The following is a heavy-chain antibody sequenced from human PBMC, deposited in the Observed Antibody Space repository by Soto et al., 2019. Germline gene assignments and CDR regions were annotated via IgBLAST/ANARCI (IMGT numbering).Heavy chain of an antibody. CDR3: ASTDGYSSGWVKYFQH. CDR2: IYYSGST. Sequence: KQSQTLSLTCTVSGGSISSYYWSWIRQPPGKGLEWIGYIYYSGSTNYNPSLKSRVTISVDTSKNQFSQKLSSVTAADTAVYYCASTDGYSSGWVKYFQHWGQGTLVTVSS. CDR1: GGSISSYY. D-gene: IGHD6-19*01. V-gene: IGHV4-59*01. J-gene: IGHJ1*01.